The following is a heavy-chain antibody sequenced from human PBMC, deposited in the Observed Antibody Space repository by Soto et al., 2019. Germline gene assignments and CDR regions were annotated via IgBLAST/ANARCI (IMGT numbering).Heavy chain of an antibody. CDR1: GYSFTSYW. D-gene: IGHD2-15*01. CDR3: ARRLGYCSGGSCSSYYFDY. Sequence: PGESLKISCKGSGYSFTSYWIGWVRQMPGKGLEWMGIIYPGDSDTRYSPSFQGQVTISADKSISTAYLQWSSLKASDTAMYYCARRLGYCSGGSCSSYYFDYWGQGTLVTVS. V-gene: IGHV5-51*01. J-gene: IGHJ4*02. CDR2: IYPGDSDT.